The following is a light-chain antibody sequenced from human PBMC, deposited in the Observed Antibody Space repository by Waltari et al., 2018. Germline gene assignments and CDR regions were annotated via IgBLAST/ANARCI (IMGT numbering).Light chain of an antibody. CDR1: QAIANS. CDR3: QQFYETPRS. CDR2: GVS. J-gene: IGKJ2*01. V-gene: IGKV1-NL1*01. Sequence: DIQLTQSPSSLSATLGDRVTITCRSSQAIANSLAWFQQKPGQAPRLLVYGVSTLYDGVPSRFSGSRSGTDFSLTISNLQPDDFAVYYCQQFYETPRSFGQGTRL.